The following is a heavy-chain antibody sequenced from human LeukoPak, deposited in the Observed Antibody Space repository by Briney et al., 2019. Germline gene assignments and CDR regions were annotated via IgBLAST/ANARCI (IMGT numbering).Heavy chain of an antibody. J-gene: IGHJ5*02. Sequence: ASVKVSCKASGGTFSSYAISWVRQAPGQGLEWMGRIIPIVGIANYAQKFQGRVTITADKSTSTAYMELSSLRSEDTAVYYCARTGGPYGSGSYNWFDPWGQGTLVTVSS. CDR3: ARTGGPYGSGSYNWFDP. CDR2: IIPIVGIA. D-gene: IGHD3-10*01. V-gene: IGHV1-69*04. CDR1: GGTFSSYA.